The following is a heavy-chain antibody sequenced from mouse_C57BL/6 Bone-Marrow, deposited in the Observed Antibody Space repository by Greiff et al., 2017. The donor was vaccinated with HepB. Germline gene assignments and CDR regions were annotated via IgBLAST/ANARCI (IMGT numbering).Heavy chain of an antibody. CDR1: GFSLSTFGMG. Sequence: QVTLKVSGPGILQPSQTLSLTCSFSGFSLSTFGMGVGRIRQPSGKGLEWLAPIWWDDDKYYNPALKSRLTISKDTSKNQVFLKIANVDTADTATYYCARIALYSNPSWFAYWGQGTLVTVSA. V-gene: IGHV8-8*01. CDR2: IWWDDDK. D-gene: IGHD2-5*01. J-gene: IGHJ3*01. CDR3: ARIALYSNPSWFAY.